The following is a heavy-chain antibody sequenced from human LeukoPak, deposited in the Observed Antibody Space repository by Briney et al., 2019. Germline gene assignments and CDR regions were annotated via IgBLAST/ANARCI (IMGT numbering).Heavy chain of an antibody. CDR1: GFTFDDYA. D-gene: IGHD3-10*01. CDR3: SKDKKGSGTYSRFDY. CDR2: ISWDGGTT. J-gene: IGHJ4*02. V-gene: IGHV3-43D*03. Sequence: GGSLRLSCAASGFTFDDYAMHWVRQAPGKGLEWVALISWDGGTTYYADSVKGRFTISRDNSKNSLYLQMSSLRAEDTALYFCSKDKKGSGTYSRFDYWGQGTLVTVSS.